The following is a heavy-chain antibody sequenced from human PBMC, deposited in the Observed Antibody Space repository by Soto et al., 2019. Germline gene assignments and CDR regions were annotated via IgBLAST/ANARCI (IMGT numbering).Heavy chain of an antibody. Sequence: SVKMSCEGCGWRVSRYWSRSVRQNTGKVLEWRGRIDPSDSYTNYSPYFQGHVTISAYNSIRTAYLQWSSLKASETAMYYCATHNLDSGYASWNDVHYYYYGMAVWVQGTTVTVSS. CDR2: IDPSDSYT. J-gene: IGHJ6*02. CDR1: GWRVSRYW. CDR3: ATHNLDSGYASWNDVHYYYYGMAV. V-gene: IGHV5-10-1*01. D-gene: IGHD5-12*01.